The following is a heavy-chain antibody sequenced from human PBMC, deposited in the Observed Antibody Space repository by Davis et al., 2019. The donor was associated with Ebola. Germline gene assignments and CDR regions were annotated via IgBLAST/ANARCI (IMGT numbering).Heavy chain of an antibody. V-gene: IGHV3-23*01. J-gene: IGHJ5*02. D-gene: IGHD6-13*01. CDR2: IGTSGDP. CDR3: ATRDTSSNCFGFYP. CDR1: GFTFSTYA. Sequence: GGSLRLSCAASGFTFSTYAMSWVRQAPGKGLEWVSTIGTSGDPYYADSVRGRLTLSRDNFKNTVYLQMDSLRADDTAVYYCATRDTSSNCFGFYPWGQGTLVTVSS.